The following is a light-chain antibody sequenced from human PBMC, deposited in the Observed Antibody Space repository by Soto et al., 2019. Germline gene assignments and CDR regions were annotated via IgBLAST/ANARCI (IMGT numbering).Light chain of an antibody. Sequence: DIQMTQSPSSLSASVGDSVTITCRASQSINIYLSWYQQKPGKPPKILINVASTLQGGVPSRFSGSGSGTEFTLAISSLQPEDSATYYCQQSFSNPQTFGGGTKVDIK. V-gene: IGKV1-39*01. CDR3: QQSFSNPQT. CDR2: VAS. J-gene: IGKJ4*01. CDR1: QSINIY.